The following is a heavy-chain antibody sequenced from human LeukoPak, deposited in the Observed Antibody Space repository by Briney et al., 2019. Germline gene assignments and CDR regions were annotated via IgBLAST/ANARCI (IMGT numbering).Heavy chain of an antibody. Sequence: SETLSLTCAVSGGSISSSNWWSWVRQPPGKGLEWIGEIYHSGSTNYNPSLKSRVTISVDTSKNQFSLKLSSVTAADTAVYYCARAAYVWGSYRSNWFDPWGQGTLVTVSS. CDR1: GGSISSSNW. J-gene: IGHJ5*02. CDR3: ARAAYVWGSYRSNWFDP. CDR2: IYHSGST. V-gene: IGHV4-4*02. D-gene: IGHD3-16*02.